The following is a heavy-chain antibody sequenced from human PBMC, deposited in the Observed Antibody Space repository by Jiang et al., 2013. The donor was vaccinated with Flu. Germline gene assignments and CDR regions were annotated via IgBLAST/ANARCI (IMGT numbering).Heavy chain of an antibody. CDR3: AREEYYDFWSGSSYYYYGMDV. Sequence: QTLSLTSCHLRGQCTLATVLLGTGVRQSPSRGLEWLGRTYYRSKWYNDYAVSVKSRITINPDTSKNQFSLQLNSVTPEDTAVYYCAREEYYDFWSGSSYYYYGMDVWGQGTTVTVSS. D-gene: IGHD3-3*01. CDR1: GQCTLATVLL. V-gene: IGHV6-1*01. J-gene: IGHJ6*02. CDR2: TYYRSKWYN.